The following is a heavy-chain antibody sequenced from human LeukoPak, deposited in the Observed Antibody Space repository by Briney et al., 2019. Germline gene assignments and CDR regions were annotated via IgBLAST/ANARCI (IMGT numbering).Heavy chain of an antibody. Sequence: GGSLRLSCSASGFTFNSYVMHWVRQAPGKGLEYASAISSNGGSTYYADSVKGRFTISRDNSKNTLYLQMNSLRAEDTAVYYCAKDQSRDYGSGSYFRGIFGYWGQGALVTVSS. CDR3: AKDQSRDYGSGSYFRGIFGY. J-gene: IGHJ4*02. D-gene: IGHD3-10*01. CDR2: ISSNGGST. CDR1: GFTFNSYV. V-gene: IGHV3-64*04.